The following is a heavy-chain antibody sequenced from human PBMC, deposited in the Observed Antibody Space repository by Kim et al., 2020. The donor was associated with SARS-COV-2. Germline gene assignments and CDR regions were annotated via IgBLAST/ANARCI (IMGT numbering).Heavy chain of an antibody. CDR2: IIPIFGTA. D-gene: IGHD2-15*01. CDR3: ARDCSGGSCYFSVSGYYYYYGMDV. J-gene: IGHJ6*02. V-gene: IGHV1-69*13. CDR1: GGTFCSYA. Sequence: SVKVSCKASGGTFCSYAISWVRQAPGQGLEWMGGIIPIFGTANYAQKFQGRVTITADESTSTAYMELSSLRSEDTAVYYCARDCSGGSCYFSVSGYYYYYGMDVWGQGTTVTVSS.